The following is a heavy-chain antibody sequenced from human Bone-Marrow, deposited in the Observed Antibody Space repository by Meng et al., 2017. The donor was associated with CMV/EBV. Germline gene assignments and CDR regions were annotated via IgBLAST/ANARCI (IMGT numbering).Heavy chain of an antibody. Sequence: GASLKISCKGSGYTFTSYDINWVRQATGQGLEWMGWMNPNSGNTGYAQKFQGRVTMTRNTSISTAYMELSSLRSEDTAVYYGVWYIVVVPPNGMDVWGQGTTVTVSS. D-gene: IGHD2-2*01. V-gene: IGHV1-8*01. CDR2: MNPNSGNT. CDR3: VWYIVVVPPNGMDV. J-gene: IGHJ6*02. CDR1: GYTFTSYD.